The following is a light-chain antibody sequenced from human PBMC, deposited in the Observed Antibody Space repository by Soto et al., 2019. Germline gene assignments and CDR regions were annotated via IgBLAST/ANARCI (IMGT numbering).Light chain of an antibody. V-gene: IGKV3-11*01. J-gene: IGKJ1*01. CDR3: QQRNEWPRT. Sequence: EIVLTQSPATLSLSPGVRATLSCRASQSISSSLAWYQQKPGQAPRLLIYDASSRATGFPARFSGSGSGTDFTLTIDSLEPEDFAVYYCQQRNEWPRTFGQGTKVEIK. CDR1: QSISSS. CDR2: DAS.